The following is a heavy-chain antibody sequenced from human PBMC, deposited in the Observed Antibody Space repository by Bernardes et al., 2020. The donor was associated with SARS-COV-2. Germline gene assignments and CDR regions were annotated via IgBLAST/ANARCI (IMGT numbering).Heavy chain of an antibody. J-gene: IGHJ5*02. CDR1: GYTFTSYG. Sequence: ASVKVACKASGYTFTSYGISWVRQAPGQGLEWMGWISAYNGNTNYAQKLQGRVTMTTDTSTSTAYMELRSLRSDDTAVYYCARELRQVVSSSWYIGWFDPWGQGTLVTVSS. D-gene: IGHD6-13*01. V-gene: IGHV1-18*01. CDR2: ISAYNGNT. CDR3: ARELRQVVSSSWYIGWFDP.